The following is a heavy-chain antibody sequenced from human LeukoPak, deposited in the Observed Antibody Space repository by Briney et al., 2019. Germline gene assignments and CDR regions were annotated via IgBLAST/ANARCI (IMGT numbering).Heavy chain of an antibody. CDR3: AKVSNYYDSSGYTGSLRRMSY. CDR2: ISGSGGST. D-gene: IGHD3-22*01. Sequence: GGSLRLSCAASGFTFSSYWMSWVRQAPGKGLEWVSAISGSGGSTYYADSVKGRFTISRDNSKNTLYLQMNSLRAEDTAVYYCAKVSNYYDSSGYTGSLRRMSYWGQGTLVTVSS. V-gene: IGHV3-23*01. CDR1: GFTFSSYW. J-gene: IGHJ4*02.